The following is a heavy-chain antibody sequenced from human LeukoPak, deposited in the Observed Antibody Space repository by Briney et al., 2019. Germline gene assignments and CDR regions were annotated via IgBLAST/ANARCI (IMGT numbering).Heavy chain of an antibody. Sequence: ASVKVSRMTSGYIFNNFGITWVRQAPGQAPEWMGWISIGDGRTHSGRKFQDRLSMTREMSSNTAFLELSSLTSDDTAVYFCSRSYYSASWYYFDHWGQGTLVTVSS. CDR3: SRSYYSASWYYFDH. V-gene: IGHV1-18*01. J-gene: IGHJ4*02. D-gene: IGHD2-15*01. CDR1: GYIFNNFG. CDR2: ISIGDGRT.